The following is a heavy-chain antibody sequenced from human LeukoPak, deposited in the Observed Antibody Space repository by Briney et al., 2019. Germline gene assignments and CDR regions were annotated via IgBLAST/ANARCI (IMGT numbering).Heavy chain of an antibody. D-gene: IGHD6-19*01. CDR1: GGSISSSSYY. CDR3: ARTYSSGWYGLAFDI. V-gene: IGHV4-39*01. J-gene: IGHJ3*02. Sequence: SETLSLTCTVSGGSISSSSYYRGWIRQPPGKGLEWIGSIYYSGSTYYNPSLKSRVTISVDTSKNQFSLKLSSVTAADTAVYYCARTYSSGWYGLAFDIWGQGTMVTVSS. CDR2: IYYSGST.